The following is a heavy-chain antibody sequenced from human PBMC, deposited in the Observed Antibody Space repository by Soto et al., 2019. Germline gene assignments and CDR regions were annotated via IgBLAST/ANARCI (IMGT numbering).Heavy chain of an antibody. D-gene: IGHD3-9*01. Sequence: KPSETLSLTCTVYGGSFSGYYWSWIRQPPGKGLEWIGSINHSGSTNYNPSPQTRVTISLDKSKSQFSLKLNSVTAADSAVYFCARLEGLATISYYFDFWGQGALVTVSS. V-gene: IGHV4-34*01. CDR3: ARLEGLATISYYFDF. CDR2: INHSGST. J-gene: IGHJ4*02. CDR1: GGSFSGYY.